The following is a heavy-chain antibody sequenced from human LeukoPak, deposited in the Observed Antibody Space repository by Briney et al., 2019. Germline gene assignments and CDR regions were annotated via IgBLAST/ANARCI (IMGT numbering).Heavy chain of an antibody. CDR1: GYSISSAYY. Sequence: SETLSLTCSVSGYSISSAYYWGWIRQPPGKGLEWIGTMYHSGSTNYNPSLKSRVTISVDTSKNQFSLKMTSVTAADTSVYYCARGSHDYGDFYLFDHWGQGALVTVSS. CDR2: MYHSGST. V-gene: IGHV4-38-2*02. D-gene: IGHD4-17*01. J-gene: IGHJ4*02. CDR3: ARGSHDYGDFYLFDH.